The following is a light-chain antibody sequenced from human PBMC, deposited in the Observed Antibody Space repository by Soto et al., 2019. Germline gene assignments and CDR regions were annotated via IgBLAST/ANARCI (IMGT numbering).Light chain of an antibody. CDR3: CSYAGRYVL. V-gene: IGLV2-11*01. CDR1: SSDVGGYNY. CDR2: DVT. J-gene: IGLJ2*01. Sequence: QSALTQPRSVSGSPGQSVTISCTGTSSDVGGYNYVSWYQQHPGKAPKFMIYDVTKRPSGVPDRFSGSKSGNTASLTISGLQTEDEADYYCCSYAGRYVLFGGGTKVTVL.